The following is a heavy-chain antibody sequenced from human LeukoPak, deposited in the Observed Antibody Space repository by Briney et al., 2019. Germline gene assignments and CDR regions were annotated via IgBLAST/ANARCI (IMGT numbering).Heavy chain of an antibody. CDR1: GYTFTSYG. CDR2: ISAYNGNT. Sequence: ASVKVSCKASGYTFTSYGINWVRQAPGQGLEWMGWISAYNGNTNYAQKLQGRVTMTTDTSTSTVYMELRSLRSDDTAVYYCARGGRDSFTNWFDPWGQGTLVTVSS. V-gene: IGHV1-18*01. J-gene: IGHJ5*02. CDR3: ARGGRDSFTNWFDP. D-gene: IGHD2-21*01.